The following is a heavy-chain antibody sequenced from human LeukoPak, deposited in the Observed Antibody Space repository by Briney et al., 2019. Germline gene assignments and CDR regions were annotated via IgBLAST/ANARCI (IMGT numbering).Heavy chain of an antibody. J-gene: IGHJ3*01. CDR1: GYTFTNYG. CDR2: ISGYNGNT. D-gene: IGHD3-10*01. CDR3: ARGVASRLWFGEPTSVDAFDV. V-gene: IGHV1-18*01. Sequence: ASVKVSCKASGYTFTNYGISWVRQAPGQGLEWMGWISGYNGNTNSAQKLQGGVSMTTDTSTSTAYMELRSLRSDDTAVYYCARGVASRLWFGEPTSVDAFDVWGQGTMVTVSS.